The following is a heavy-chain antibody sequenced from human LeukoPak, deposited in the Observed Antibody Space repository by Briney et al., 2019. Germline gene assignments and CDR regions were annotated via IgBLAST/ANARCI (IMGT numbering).Heavy chain of an antibody. J-gene: IGHJ4*02. CDR3: ASPGGPSGYSSGWPYYFDY. D-gene: IGHD6-19*01. V-gene: IGHV3-23*01. CDR1: EFIFSNHG. CDR2: ISGSGGST. Sequence: YPGGSLRLSCATSEFIFSNHGMHWARQAPGKGLEWVSAISGSGGSTYYADSVKGRFTISRDHSKNTLYLQMNSLRAEDTAVYYCASPGGPSGYSSGWPYYFDYWGQGTLVTVSS.